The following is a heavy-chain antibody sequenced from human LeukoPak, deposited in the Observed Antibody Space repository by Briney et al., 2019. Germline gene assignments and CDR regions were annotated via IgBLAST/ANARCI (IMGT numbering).Heavy chain of an antibody. CDR1: GFTFSSYG. J-gene: IGHJ4*02. Sequence: GASLRLCCAASGFTFSSYGMHWVRQAPGKGLEWVAVISYDGSNKYYADSVKGRFTISRDNSKNTLYLQMNSLRAEDTAVYYCAKAGITMVRGVTHGAIDYWGQGTLVTVSS. CDR3: AKAGITMVRGVTHGAIDY. V-gene: IGHV3-30*18. D-gene: IGHD3-10*01. CDR2: ISYDGSNK.